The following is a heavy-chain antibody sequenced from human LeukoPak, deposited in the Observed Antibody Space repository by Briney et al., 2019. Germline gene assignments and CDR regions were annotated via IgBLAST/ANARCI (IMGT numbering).Heavy chain of an antibody. D-gene: IGHD3-10*01. Sequence: GGSRRLSCAASGFTVNAHYMTWVRQAPGKGLEWVSVMYNDGTTYYAAAVQGRFLFSRDNGKNMLFLQMDSLRPADTAVYYCASGVSASGSFDSWGQGTLVTVSS. CDR3: ASGVSASGSFDS. J-gene: IGHJ4*02. CDR2: MYNDGTT. CDR1: GFTVNAHY. V-gene: IGHV3-66*01.